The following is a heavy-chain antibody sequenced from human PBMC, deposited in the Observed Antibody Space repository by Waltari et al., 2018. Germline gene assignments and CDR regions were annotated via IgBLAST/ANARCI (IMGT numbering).Heavy chain of an antibody. Sequence: QVQLQESGPGLVKPSETLSLTCAVSGYSISRGYYWGWIRQPPGKGLEWIGSIYHSGSTYYNPSLKSRVTISVDTSKNQFSLKLSSVTAADTAVYYCARPRGPYEPPRYFDLWGRGTLVTVSS. D-gene: IGHD3-10*01. J-gene: IGHJ2*01. CDR2: IYHSGST. CDR1: GYSISRGYY. CDR3: ARPRGPYEPPRYFDL. V-gene: IGHV4-38-2*01.